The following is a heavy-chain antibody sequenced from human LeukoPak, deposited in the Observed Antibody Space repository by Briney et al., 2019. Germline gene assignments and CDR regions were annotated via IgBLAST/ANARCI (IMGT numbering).Heavy chain of an antibody. V-gene: IGHV3-53*01. CDR2: IYSGGST. D-gene: IGHD2-15*01. J-gene: IGHJ4*02. Sequence: PGGSLRLSCAASGFTVSSNHMSWVRQAPGKGLEWVSVIYSGGSTYYADSVKGRFTISRDNSKNTLYLQMNSLRAEDTAAYYCARKYCSGGSCYWVDDYWGQGTLVTVSS. CDR1: GFTVSSNH. CDR3: ARKYCSGGSCYWVDDY.